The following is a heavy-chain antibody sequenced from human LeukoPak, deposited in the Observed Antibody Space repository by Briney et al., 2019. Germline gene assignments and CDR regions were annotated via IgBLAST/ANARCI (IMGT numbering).Heavy chain of an antibody. CDR2: IYYSGGT. CDR3: ARRDSSSYWFCEP. Sequence: PSETLSLTFTVSGGSISCYYWSWIRQPPGKGLEWIGDIYYSGGTNYNPSLKSRVTISVDTSKSQYSLKLNSVTAADTAVYFCARRDSSSYWFCEPWGRGTLVTVSS. J-gene: IGHJ2*01. D-gene: IGHD3-22*01. V-gene: IGHV4-59*08. CDR1: GGSISCYY.